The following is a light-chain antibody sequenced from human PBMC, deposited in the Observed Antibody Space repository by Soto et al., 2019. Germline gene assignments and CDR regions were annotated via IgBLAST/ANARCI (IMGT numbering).Light chain of an antibody. CDR1: QSVSRH. V-gene: IGKV3-15*01. J-gene: IGKJ4*01. CDR3: QQYNDWPPLT. CDR2: GSS. Sequence: EIVLTQSPATLSLSPGERATLSCRASQSVSRHLAWYQLTPGQAPRLLIYGSSTRATGVPARFSGTGSGTDFTLTISSLQSDAFGVYYCQQYNDWPPLTFGGGTKVDIK.